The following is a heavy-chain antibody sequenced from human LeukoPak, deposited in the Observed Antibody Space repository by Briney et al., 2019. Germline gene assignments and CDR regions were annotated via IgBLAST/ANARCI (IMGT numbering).Heavy chain of an antibody. V-gene: IGHV3-66*01. CDR2: LYSGGST. J-gene: IGHJ4*02. CDR1: GFTVSSNY. D-gene: IGHD5-12*01. Sequence: PGGSLRLSCAASGFTVSSNYMSWVRQAPGKGLEWASILYSGGSTYYADSVKGRFTISRDNSKNTLYLQMNSLRPEDTAVYYCARVSVATIGGAYYFDYWGQGTLVTVSS. CDR3: ARVSVATIGGAYYFDY.